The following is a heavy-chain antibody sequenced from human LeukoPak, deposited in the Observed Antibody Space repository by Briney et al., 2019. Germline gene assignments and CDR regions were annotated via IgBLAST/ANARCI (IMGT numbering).Heavy chain of an antibody. CDR2: INSDGSST. CDR3: ARERRDGYNQEVGGLDS. D-gene: IGHD5-24*01. Sequence: GGSLRLSCAASGFTFSSYWMHWVRQAPGKGLVWVSRINSDGSSTSYADSVKGRFTISRDNAKNTLYLQMNSLRAEDTAVYYCARERRDGYNQEVGGLDSWGQGTLVTVSS. V-gene: IGHV3-74*01. J-gene: IGHJ4*02. CDR1: GFTFSSYW.